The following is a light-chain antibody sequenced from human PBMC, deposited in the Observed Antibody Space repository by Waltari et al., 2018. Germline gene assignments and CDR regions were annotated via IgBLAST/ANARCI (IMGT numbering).Light chain of an antibody. CDR3: QSADSTNTYWV. CDR2: KDT. Sequence: SYDLTQPPSVSLSPGQTARITCPGDDLPTHSAFWYRQKPGQAPELLIYKDTERPSGIPERVSASSSGTTVTLTITGVQPEDEADYYCQSADSTNTYWVFGGGTKLTVL. J-gene: IGLJ2*01. V-gene: IGLV3-25*03. CDR1: DLPTHS.